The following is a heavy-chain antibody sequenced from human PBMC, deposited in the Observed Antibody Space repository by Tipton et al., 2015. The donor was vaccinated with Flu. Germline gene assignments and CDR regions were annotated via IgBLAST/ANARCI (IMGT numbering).Heavy chain of an antibody. J-gene: IGHJ5*02. CDR3: ARREYSNYVSEPKNWFDP. CDR1: GDSIGSPYF. Sequence: TLSLTCSVSGDSIGSPYFWGWIRQPPGKGLAWIGNVHQTGSTYSNPSLRSRVTITVDRPKNQFSLRLTSVTAADTAVYYCARREYSNYVSEPKNWFDPWGHGTLVTVSS. CDR2: VHQTGST. V-gene: IGHV4-38-2*01. D-gene: IGHD6-6*01.